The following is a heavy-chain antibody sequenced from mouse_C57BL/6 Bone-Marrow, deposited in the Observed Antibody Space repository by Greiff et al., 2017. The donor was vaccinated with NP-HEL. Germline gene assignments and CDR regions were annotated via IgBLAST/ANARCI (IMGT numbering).Heavy chain of an antibody. Sequence: QVQLQQSGAELARPGASVKLSCKASGYTFTSYGISWVKQRTGQGLEWIGEIYPRSGNTYYNEKFKGKATLTADQSSSTAYMELRSLTSEDSAVYFCASLSITTVVAFDYWGQGTTLTVSS. CDR3: ASLSITTVVAFDY. D-gene: IGHD1-1*01. J-gene: IGHJ2*01. CDR1: GYTFTSYG. CDR2: IYPRSGNT. V-gene: IGHV1-81*01.